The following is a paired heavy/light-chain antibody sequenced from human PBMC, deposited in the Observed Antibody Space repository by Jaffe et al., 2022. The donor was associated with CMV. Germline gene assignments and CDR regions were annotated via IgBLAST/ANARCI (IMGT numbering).Light chain of an antibody. J-gene: IGLJ3*02. V-gene: IGLV2-14*03. CDR2: AVV. CDR1: SSDVGAYDY. Sequence: QSALTQPASVSGSPGQSITIFCTGTSSDVGAYDYVSWYQQHPGKLPKVIISAVVNRPSGVSPRFSGSKSGNTASLTISGLQPEDEADYYCLSHTPGHIWVFGGGTKVTVL. CDR3: LSHTPGHIWV.
Heavy chain of an antibody. CDR3: VREGFYFFEN. CDR2: LTPSGDLT. Sequence: EVQLLESGGGLVEPGGSLRLSCVASGFGFSGNVMSWVRQAPGKGLEWVSKLTPSGDLTWSAGSVRGRFSISRDNSKNTLYLQMYNLRPEDTALYHCVREGFYFFENWGPGALVTVSS. CDR1: GFGFSGNV. V-gene: IGHV3-23*01. J-gene: IGHJ4*02.